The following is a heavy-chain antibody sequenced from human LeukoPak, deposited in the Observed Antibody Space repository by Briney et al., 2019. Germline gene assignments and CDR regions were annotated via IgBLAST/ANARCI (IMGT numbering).Heavy chain of an antibody. CDR2: ISAYNGNT. J-gene: IGHJ4*02. CDR1: GYTFTSYG. D-gene: IGHD4-23*01. CDR3: AREPSTVVSTDGDY. V-gene: IGHV1-18*01. Sequence: ASVKVSCKASGYTFTSYGISWVRQAPGQGLEWMGWISAYNGNTNYAQKLQGGVTMTRDTSTSTVYMELSSLRSEDTAVYYCAREPSTVVSTDGDYWGQGTLVTVSS.